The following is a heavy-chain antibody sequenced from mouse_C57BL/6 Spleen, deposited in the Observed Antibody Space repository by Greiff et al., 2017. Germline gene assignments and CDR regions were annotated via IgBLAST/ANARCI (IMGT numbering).Heavy chain of an antibody. D-gene: IGHD1-1*01. Sequence: QVQLQQPGTELVKPGASVKLSCKASGYTFTSYWMHWVKQGPGQGLEWIGNINPSNGGTNYNEKFKSKATLTVDKSSSTAYMQLSSLTSEDAAVYYCAREAGPLRGYFDYWGQGTTLTVSS. CDR2: INPSNGGT. V-gene: IGHV1-53*01. CDR1: GYTFTSYW. J-gene: IGHJ2*01. CDR3: AREAGPLRGYFDY.